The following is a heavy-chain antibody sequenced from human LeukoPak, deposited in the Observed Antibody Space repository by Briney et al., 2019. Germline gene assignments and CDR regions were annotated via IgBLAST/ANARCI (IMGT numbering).Heavy chain of an antibody. CDR2: IIPIFGTA. CDR1: GGTFSSYA. V-gene: IGHV1-69*06. CDR3: ARARRGGCSGGSCYGLVYFDY. J-gene: IGHJ4*02. D-gene: IGHD2-15*01. Sequence: GASVKVSCKASGGTFSSYAISWVRQAPGQGLEWMGGIIPIFGTANYAQKFQGRVTITADKSTSTAYMELSSLRSEDTAVYYCARARRGGCSGGSCYGLVYFDYWGQGTLVTVSS.